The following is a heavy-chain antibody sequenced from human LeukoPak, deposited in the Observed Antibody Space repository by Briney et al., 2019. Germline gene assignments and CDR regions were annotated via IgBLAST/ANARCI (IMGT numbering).Heavy chain of an antibody. D-gene: IGHD6-13*01. CDR1: GYSFTSYW. Sequence: GESLKISCKGSGYSFTSYWIGWVRQMPGKGLEWMGIIYPGDSDTRYSPSFQGRVTISADKSISTAYLQWSSLKASDTAMYYCARRSSTGYSSSSTSFDIWGQVTMVTVSS. V-gene: IGHV5-51*01. CDR3: ARRSSTGYSSSSTSFDI. J-gene: IGHJ3*02. CDR2: IYPGDSDT.